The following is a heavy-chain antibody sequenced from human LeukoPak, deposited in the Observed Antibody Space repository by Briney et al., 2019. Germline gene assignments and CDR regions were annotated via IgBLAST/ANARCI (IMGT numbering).Heavy chain of an antibody. CDR3: ASLNLPDSSGYYDD. D-gene: IGHD3-22*01. V-gene: IGHV1-2*02. J-gene: IGHJ4*02. Sequence: ASVKVSCKASGYTFTGHYMHWVRQAPGQGLEWMGWINPNSGGTNYAQKFQGRVTMTRDTSISTAYMELSRLRSDDSAVYYCASLNLPDSSGYYDDWGQGTLATVSS. CDR1: GYTFTGHY. CDR2: INPNSGGT.